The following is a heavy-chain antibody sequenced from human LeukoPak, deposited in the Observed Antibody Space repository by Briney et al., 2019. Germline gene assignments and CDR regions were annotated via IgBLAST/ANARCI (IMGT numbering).Heavy chain of an antibody. CDR2: IYYSGST. J-gene: IGHJ4*02. Sequence: SETLSLTCTVSGGSISSSSYYWGRIRQPPGKGLEWIGSIYYSGSTYYNPSLKSRVTISVDTSKNQFSLKLSSVTAADTAVYYCASLEYYYDSSGYYFRYWGQGTLVTVSS. D-gene: IGHD3-22*01. CDR3: ASLEYYYDSSGYYFRY. V-gene: IGHV4-39*01. CDR1: GGSISSSSYY.